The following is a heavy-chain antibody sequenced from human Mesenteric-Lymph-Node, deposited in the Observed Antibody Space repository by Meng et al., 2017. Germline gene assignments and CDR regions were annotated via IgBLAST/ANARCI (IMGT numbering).Heavy chain of an antibody. CDR2: INPSGGST. J-gene: IGHJ3*02. D-gene: IGHD5-18*01. CDR3: AREADVDPAMGTNAFDI. CDR1: GYTFTSYY. Sequence: ASVKVSCKASGYTFTSYYMHWVRQAPGQGLEWMGIINPSGGSTSYAQKFQGRVTMTRDTSTSTVYMELSNLRSEDTAVYYCAREADVDPAMGTNAFDIWGQGTMVTVSS. V-gene: IGHV1-46*01.